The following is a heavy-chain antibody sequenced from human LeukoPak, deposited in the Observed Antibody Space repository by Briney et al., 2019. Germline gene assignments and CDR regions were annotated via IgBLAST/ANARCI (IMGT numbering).Heavy chain of an antibody. V-gene: IGHV4-34*01. CDR1: GGSFSGYY. J-gene: IGHJ6*02. CDR2: INHSGST. D-gene: IGHD3-22*01. Sequence: PPETLSLTCAVYGGSFSGYYWSWIRQPPGKGLEWIGEINHSGSTNYNPSLKSRVTISVDTSKNQFSLKLSSVTAADTAVYYCARSVYDSSGYYYGMDVWGQGTTVTVSS. CDR3: ARSVYDSSGYYYGMDV.